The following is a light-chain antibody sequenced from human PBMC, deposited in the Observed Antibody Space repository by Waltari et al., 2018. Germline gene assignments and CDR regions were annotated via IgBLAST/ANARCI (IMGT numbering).Light chain of an antibody. CDR3: QKYERLPAT. Sequence: EIVLTQSPGTLSLSPGERATLSGRASKSVGRSLAWYQQKPGQAPRLLMYDASSRATGIPDRFSGSGSGTDFSLTISRLEPEDVAVYYCQKYERLPATFGQGTKVEIK. CDR1: KSVGRS. J-gene: IGKJ1*01. CDR2: DAS. V-gene: IGKV3-20*01.